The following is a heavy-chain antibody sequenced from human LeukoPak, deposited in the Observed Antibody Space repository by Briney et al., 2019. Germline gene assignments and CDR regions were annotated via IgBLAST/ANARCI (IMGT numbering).Heavy chain of an antibody. CDR1: GGSISSGGYS. CDR2: IYYSGST. Sequence: SQTLSLTCAVSGGSISSGGYSWRWIRQPPGKGLEWIGYIYYSGSTYYNPSLKSRVTISVDTSKNQFSLKLSSVTAADTAVYYCARREDGRYTIDYWGQGTLVTVSS. V-gene: IGHV4-30-2*03. CDR3: ARREDGRYTIDY. D-gene: IGHD5-24*01. J-gene: IGHJ4*02.